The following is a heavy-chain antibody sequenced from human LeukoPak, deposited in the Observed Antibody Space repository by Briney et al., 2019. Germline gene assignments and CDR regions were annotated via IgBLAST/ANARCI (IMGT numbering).Heavy chain of an antibody. Sequence: PGGSLRLSCAASGLTVSSNYMSWVRQAPGKGLDWVSVIYSGGSTYYADSVKGRFTISRDNSKNTLYLQMNSLRAEDSAVYYCTSYVGAIRIAPHYWGQGTLVTVSS. V-gene: IGHV3-53*01. J-gene: IGHJ4*02. CDR2: IYSGGST. CDR3: TSYVGAIRIAPHY. CDR1: GLTVSSNY. D-gene: IGHD1-26*01.